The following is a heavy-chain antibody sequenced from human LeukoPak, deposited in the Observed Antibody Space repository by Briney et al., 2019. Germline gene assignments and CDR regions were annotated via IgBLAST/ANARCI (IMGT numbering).Heavy chain of an antibody. V-gene: IGHV3-48*03. CDR1: GFTFSSYE. CDR2: ISYTGSNK. CDR3: GRQYRTSVGLRYLDN. D-gene: IGHD1-14*01. Sequence: PGGSLRLSCAASGFTFSSYEMNWVRQAPGKGLEWLSYISYTGSNKYYADSVKGRFTISRDNAKNSLYLQMNSLRPEDTAVYYCGRQYRTSVGLRYLDNWGQGTLVTVSS. J-gene: IGHJ4*02.